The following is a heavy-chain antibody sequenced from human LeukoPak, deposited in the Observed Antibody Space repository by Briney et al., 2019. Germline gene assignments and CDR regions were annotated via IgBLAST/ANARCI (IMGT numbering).Heavy chain of an antibody. J-gene: IGHJ4*02. Sequence: SETLSLTCTVSGGSISSYYWSWIRQPPGKGLEWIGYIYYSGSTNYNPSLKSRVTISVDTSKNQFSLNLSSVTAADTAVYYCARGTVTTEYFDYWGQGTLVTVSS. CDR1: GGSISSYY. V-gene: IGHV4-59*01. CDR2: IYYSGST. D-gene: IGHD4-17*01. CDR3: ARGTVTTEYFDY.